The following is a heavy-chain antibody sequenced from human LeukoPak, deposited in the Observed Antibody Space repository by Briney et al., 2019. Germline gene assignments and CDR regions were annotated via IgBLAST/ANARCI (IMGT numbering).Heavy chain of an antibody. Sequence: KPSETLSLTCTVSGGSISSSSYYWGWIRQPPGKGLKWIGSIYYSGSTYYNPSLKSRVTISVDTSKNQFSLKLSSVTAADTAVYYCATHGHSYGDYWGQGTLVTVSS. V-gene: IGHV4-39*01. D-gene: IGHD5-18*01. CDR2: IYYSGST. J-gene: IGHJ4*02. CDR1: GGSISSSSYY. CDR3: ATHGHSYGDY.